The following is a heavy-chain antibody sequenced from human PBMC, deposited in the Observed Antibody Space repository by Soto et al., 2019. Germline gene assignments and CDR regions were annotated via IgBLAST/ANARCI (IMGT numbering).Heavy chain of an antibody. J-gene: IGHJ6*03. D-gene: IGHD6-13*01. V-gene: IGHV3-9*01. CDR1: GFTFGDYA. CDR2: ISCNSGSI. CDR3: EKDKSRSWLYYYYYYIDV. Sequence: EVQLVESGGGLVQPGRSLRLSCAASGFTFGDYAMHWVRQAPGKGLEWVSGISCNSGSIGYADSVKGRFTISRDNAKNSKYLQMNSMRAEDTALYYCEKDKSRSWLYYYYYYIDVWGKGTPVTVSS.